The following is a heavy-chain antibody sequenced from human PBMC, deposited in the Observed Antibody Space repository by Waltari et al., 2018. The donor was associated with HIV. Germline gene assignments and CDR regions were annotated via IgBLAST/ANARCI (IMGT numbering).Heavy chain of an antibody. V-gene: IGHV3-23*01. CDR1: GFTFSSYA. CDR2: ISGSGGST. J-gene: IGHJ4*02. Sequence: EVQLLESGGGLVQPGGSLSFSCAASGFTFSSYAMSWVRQAPGKGLEGVSAISGSGGSTYYADSVKGRFTISRDNSKNTLYLQMNSLRAEDTAVYYCAIKDRRMYSGYDYWGQGTLVTVSS. CDR3: AIKDRRMYSGYDY. D-gene: IGHD5-12*01.